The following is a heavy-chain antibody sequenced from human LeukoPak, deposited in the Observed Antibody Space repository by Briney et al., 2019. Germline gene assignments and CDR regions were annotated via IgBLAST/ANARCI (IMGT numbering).Heavy chain of an antibody. V-gene: IGHV1-2*02. CDR1: GYTFTGYY. CDR2: INPNSGGT. J-gene: IGHJ3*02. Sequence: GASVKVSCKASGYTFTGYYMHWVRQAPGQGLEWMGWINPNSGGTNYAQKFQGRVTMTRDTSISTAYMELSRLRSDDTAVYYCARDRGDNWDDRNRGDAFDIWGQGTMVTVSS. D-gene: IGHD1-1*01. CDR3: ARDRGDNWDDRNRGDAFDI.